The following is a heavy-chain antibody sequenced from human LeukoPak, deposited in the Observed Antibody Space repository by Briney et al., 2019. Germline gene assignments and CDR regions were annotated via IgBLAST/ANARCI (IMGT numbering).Heavy chain of an antibody. CDR1: GFTFSSYG. J-gene: IGHJ4*02. CDR2: IPYDGSNK. V-gene: IGHV3-30*18. D-gene: IGHD3-16*02. CDR3: AKDQHTYYDYVWGSYRPPYFDY. Sequence: GGSLRLSCAASGFTFSSYGMHWVRQAPGKGLEWVAVIPYDGSNKYYADSVKGRFTISRDNSKNTLYLQMNSLRAEDTAVYYCAKDQHTYYDYVWGSYRPPYFDYWGQGTLVTVSS.